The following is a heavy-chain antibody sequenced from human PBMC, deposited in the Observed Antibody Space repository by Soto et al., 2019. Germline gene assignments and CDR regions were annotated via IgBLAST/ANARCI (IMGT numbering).Heavy chain of an antibody. CDR1: GYTLTELS. CDR2: FDPEDGET. CDR3: ARGYYTRGYYYYYMDV. Sequence: GASVKVSCKVSGYTLTELSMHWVRQAPGKGLEWMGGFDPEDGETIYAQKFQGRVTMTEDTSTDTAYMELSSLRSEDTAVYYCARGYYTRGYYYYYMDVWGKGTTVTVSS. J-gene: IGHJ6*03. V-gene: IGHV1-24*01. D-gene: IGHD3-3*01.